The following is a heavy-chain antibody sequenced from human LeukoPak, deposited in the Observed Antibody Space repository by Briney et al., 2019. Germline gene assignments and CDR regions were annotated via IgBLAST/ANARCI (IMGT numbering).Heavy chain of an antibody. CDR2: IYYSGST. J-gene: IGHJ6*02. Sequence: SETLSLTCTVSGGSISSYYWSWIRQPPGKGLEWIGYIYYSGSTNYNPSLKSRVTISVDTSKNQFSLKLSSVTAADTAVYYCARSLPGGDSSPYYYGMDVWGQGTTVTVSS. CDR1: GGSISSYY. D-gene: IGHD6-13*01. CDR3: ARSLPGGDSSPYYYGMDV. V-gene: IGHV4-59*01.